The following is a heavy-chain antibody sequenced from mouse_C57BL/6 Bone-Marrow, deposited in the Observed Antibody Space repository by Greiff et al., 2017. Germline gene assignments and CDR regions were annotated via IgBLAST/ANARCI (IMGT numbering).Heavy chain of an antibody. CDR2: IRNKANGYTT. J-gene: IGHJ2*01. CDR3: ARVDAYYFYFHY. D-gene: IGHD2-3*01. CDR1: GFTFTDYY. V-gene: IGHV7-3*01. Sequence: EVMLVESGGGLVQPGGSLSLSCAASGFTFTDYYMSWVRQPPGKALEWLGFIRNKANGYTTEYNASVKGRFTISRDNTQSILYLHMTALRAADSATYYCARVDAYYFYFHYWGQGATLTVSS.